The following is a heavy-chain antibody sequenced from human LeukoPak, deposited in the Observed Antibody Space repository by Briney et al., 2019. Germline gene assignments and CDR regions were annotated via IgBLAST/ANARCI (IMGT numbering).Heavy chain of an antibody. CDR3: AGNEDYYGAGSVDY. CDR2: IYTSGST. D-gene: IGHD3-10*01. CDR1: GGSISSYY. V-gene: IGHV4-4*07. J-gene: IGHJ4*02. Sequence: SETLSLTCTVSGGSISSYYWSWIRQPAGKGLEWIGRIYTSGSTNYNPSLKSRVTISVDTSKNQFSLKLSSVTAADTAVYYCAGNEDYYGAGSVDYWGQGTLVTVSS.